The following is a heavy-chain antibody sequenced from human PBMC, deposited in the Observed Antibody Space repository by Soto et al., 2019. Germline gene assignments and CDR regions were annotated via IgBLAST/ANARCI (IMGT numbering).Heavy chain of an antibody. Sequence: PSETLSLTCTVPGGSISSSSYYWGWIRQPPGKGLEWIGSIYYSGSTYYNPSLKSRVTISVDTSKNQFSLKLSSVTAADTAVYYCARYPTYSYKGPFDYWGQGTLVTVSS. CDR2: IYYSGST. V-gene: IGHV4-39*01. CDR3: ARYPTYSYKGPFDY. D-gene: IGHD2-15*01. J-gene: IGHJ4*02. CDR1: GGSISSSSYY.